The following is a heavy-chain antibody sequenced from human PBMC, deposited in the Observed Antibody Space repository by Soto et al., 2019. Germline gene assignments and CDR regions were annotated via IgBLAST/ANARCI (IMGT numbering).Heavy chain of an antibody. CDR3: ARGPPLREQWLEGEFDY. CDR2: MNPNSGNT. V-gene: IGHV1-8*01. D-gene: IGHD6-19*01. J-gene: IGHJ4*02. CDR1: GYTFTSYD. Sequence: GASVKVSCKASGYTFTSYDINWVRPATGQGLEWMGWMNPNSGNTGYAQKFQGRVTMTRNTSISTAYMELSSLRSEDTAVYYCARGPPLREQWLEGEFDYWGQGTLVTVSS.